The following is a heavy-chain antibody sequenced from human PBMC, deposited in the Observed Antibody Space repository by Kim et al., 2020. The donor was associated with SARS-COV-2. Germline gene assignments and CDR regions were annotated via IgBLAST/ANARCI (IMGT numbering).Heavy chain of an antibody. J-gene: IGHJ4*02. Sequence: SYEQRFQGRVTMTRDTSTSTVYMERSSLRSEDTAVYYCATLQAGTGTFVYWGQGTLVTVSS. CDR3: ATLQAGTGTFVY. V-gene: IGHV1-46*01. D-gene: IGHD1-1*01.